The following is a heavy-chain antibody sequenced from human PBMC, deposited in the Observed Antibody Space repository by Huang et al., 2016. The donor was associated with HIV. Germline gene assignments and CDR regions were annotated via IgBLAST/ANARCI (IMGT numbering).Heavy chain of an antibody. Sequence: QVQLAESGGGVVQPGRSLRLSCAASGFTFSSYGMHWVRQAPGKGLEWVAVIWYDGSKKYYADAVKGRFTISRDNSKNTLYLQMNSLKSEDTAVYYCALKGDSSGWEYFRHWGQGTLVTVSS. V-gene: IGHV3-33*08. J-gene: IGHJ1*01. CDR1: GFTFSSYG. CDR3: ALKGDSSGWEYFRH. D-gene: IGHD6-19*01. CDR2: IWYDGSKK.